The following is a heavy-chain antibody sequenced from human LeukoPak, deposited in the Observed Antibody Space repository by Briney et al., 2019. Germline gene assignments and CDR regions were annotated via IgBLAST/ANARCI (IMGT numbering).Heavy chain of an antibody. J-gene: IGHJ4*02. Sequence: SETLSLTCSVSGASISSHYWSWIRQPPGKGLEWIGYIHYSGSTNCNPSLKSRVTISLDTSKNQFSLKLTSVTAADTAVYYCAKWASDNRAFDLWGQGTLVAVSS. D-gene: IGHD1-26*01. CDR1: GASISSHY. V-gene: IGHV4-59*11. CDR2: IHYSGST. CDR3: AKWASDNRAFDL.